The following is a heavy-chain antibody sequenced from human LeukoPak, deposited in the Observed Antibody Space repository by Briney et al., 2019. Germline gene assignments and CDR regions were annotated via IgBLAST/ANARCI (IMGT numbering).Heavy chain of an antibody. J-gene: IGHJ4*02. D-gene: IGHD2-15*01. Sequence: GGSLRLSCAASGFTFSSYGMSWVRQAPGKGLEWLSLISGSGGATYYADSVQGRFSVSRDNSKNTLYLQISSLTAGDTAIYYCAKDDAVGGGYLDYWGLGTLVTVSS. V-gene: IGHV3-23*01. CDR3: AKDDAVGGGYLDY. CDR2: ISGSGGAT. CDR1: GFTFSSYG.